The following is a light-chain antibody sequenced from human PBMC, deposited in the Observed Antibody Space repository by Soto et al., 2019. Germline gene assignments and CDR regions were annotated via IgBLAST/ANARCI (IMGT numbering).Light chain of an antibody. J-gene: IGKJ1*01. V-gene: IGKV1-5*03. Sequence: RMTQCPSRLSGSEGERVTITCRASQTISSWLAWYQQKPGKAPKLLIYKASTLKSGVPSRFSGSGSGTEFTLTTISLQPDPFATYYCQPHNSYSEAFGQGTKVDIK. CDR3: QPHNSYSEA. CDR2: KAS. CDR1: QTISSW.